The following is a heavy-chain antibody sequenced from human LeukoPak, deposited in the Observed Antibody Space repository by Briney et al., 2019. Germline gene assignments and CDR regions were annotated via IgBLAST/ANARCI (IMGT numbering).Heavy chain of an antibody. Sequence: SETLSLTCTVSGGSISSYYWSWTRQPPGKGLEWFGYIYYSGSTYYNPSLKSRVTISVDRSKNQFSLKLSSVTAADTAVYYCARAAPLYYDFWSGAPYYFDYWGQGTLVTVSS. D-gene: IGHD3-3*01. J-gene: IGHJ4*02. CDR1: GGSISSYY. CDR3: ARAAPLYYDFWSGAPYYFDY. V-gene: IGHV4-59*12. CDR2: IYYSGST.